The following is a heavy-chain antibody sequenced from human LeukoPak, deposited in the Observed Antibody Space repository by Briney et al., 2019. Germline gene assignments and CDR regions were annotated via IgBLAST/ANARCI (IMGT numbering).Heavy chain of an antibody. CDR1: GFTFSSYA. V-gene: IGHV3-23*01. Sequence: GGSLRLSCAASGFTFSSYAMSWVRQAPGKGLEWVSAISGSGGSTYYADSVKGRFTISRDNSKNTLYLQMNSLTAEDTAMYYCAKDRLPDGYWSLDYWGQGTLVTVSS. CDR3: AKDRLPDGYWSLDY. D-gene: IGHD5-18*01. J-gene: IGHJ4*02. CDR2: ISGSGGST.